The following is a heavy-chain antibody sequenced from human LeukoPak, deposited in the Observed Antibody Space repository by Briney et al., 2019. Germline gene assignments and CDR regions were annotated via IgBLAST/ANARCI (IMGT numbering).Heavy chain of an antibody. D-gene: IGHD6-13*01. CDR2: ISYSGST. CDR1: GGSIRSYS. CDR3: ARYSSSWFLTDYYYYMDI. V-gene: IGHV4-59*08. J-gene: IGHJ6*03. Sequence: NPSETLSLTCTVSGGSIRSYSWSRIRQSPGKGLEWIGSISYSGSTDYNPSLNNRVTISVDRSKNNFSLRLTSVSAADTAVYYCARYSSSWFLTDYYYYMDIWGKGTTVIVSS.